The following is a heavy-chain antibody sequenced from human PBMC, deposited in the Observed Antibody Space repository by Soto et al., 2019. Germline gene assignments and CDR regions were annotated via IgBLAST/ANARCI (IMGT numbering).Heavy chain of an antibody. Sequence: QVQLVESGGGVVQPGRSLRLSCAASGFTFSSYGMHWVRQAPGKGLEWVAVIWYDGSNKYYADSVKGRFTISRDNSKNTLYLQMNSLRAEDTAVYYCARALGTRDNWFDPWGQGTLVTVSS. CDR3: ARALGTRDNWFDP. V-gene: IGHV3-33*01. CDR2: IWYDGSNK. CDR1: GFTFSSYG. J-gene: IGHJ5*02. D-gene: IGHD1-26*01.